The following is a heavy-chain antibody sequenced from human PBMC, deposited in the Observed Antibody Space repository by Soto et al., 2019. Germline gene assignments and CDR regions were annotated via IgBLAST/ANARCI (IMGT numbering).Heavy chain of an antibody. CDR1: GFTFSNFW. CDR2: IKADGSEK. V-gene: IGHV3-7*01. CDR3: GRDEVRNGVGV. Sequence: PGGSLRLSCVASGFTFSNFWMSWVRQVPGKGLEWVANIKADGSEKRYVDSVKGRLIISRDNAKNSVYLQMNSLRVEDTALYYCGRDEVRNGVGVWGQGTTVTVSS. J-gene: IGHJ6*02.